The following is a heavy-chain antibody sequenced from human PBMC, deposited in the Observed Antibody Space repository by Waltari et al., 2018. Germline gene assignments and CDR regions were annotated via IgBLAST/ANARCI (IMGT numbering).Heavy chain of an antibody. D-gene: IGHD6-6*01. CDR1: GYTFTGYY. J-gene: IGHJ4*02. CDR2: INPNSGGT. V-gene: IGHV1-2*06. CDR3: ARDWIPRAARRLEIGH. Sequence: QVQLVQSGAEVKKPGASVKVSCKASGYTFTGYYMHWVRQAPGQGLEWMGRINPNSGGTNYAQKFQGRVTMTRDTSISTAYMELSRLRSDDTAVYYCARDWIPRAARRLEIGHWGQGTLVTVSS.